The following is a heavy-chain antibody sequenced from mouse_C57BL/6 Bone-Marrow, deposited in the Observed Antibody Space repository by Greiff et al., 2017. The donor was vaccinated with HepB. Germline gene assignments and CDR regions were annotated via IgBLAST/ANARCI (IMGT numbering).Heavy chain of an antibody. Sequence: QVQLKQPGAELVRPGTSVKLSCKASGYTFTSYWMHWVKQRPGQGLEWIGVIDPSDSYTNYNQKFKGKATLTVDTSSSTAYMQLSSLTSEDSAVYYCAREANLLLRSGALYWGQGTTLTVSS. CDR2: IDPSDSYT. D-gene: IGHD1-1*01. V-gene: IGHV1-59*01. CDR3: AREANLLLRSGALY. J-gene: IGHJ2*01. CDR1: GYTFTSYW.